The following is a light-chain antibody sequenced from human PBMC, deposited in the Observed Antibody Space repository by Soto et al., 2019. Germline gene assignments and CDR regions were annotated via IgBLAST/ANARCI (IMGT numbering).Light chain of an antibody. V-gene: IGLV1-40*01. CDR1: SSNTGAGYD. CDR2: GHR. Sequence: QSVLTQPPPVSGSPRQRITISCTGSSSNTGAGYDVHWYQQLPGTAPKLLIYGHRNRPSGVPDRVSGSKSGTSGSLAITGLQAEDEADYYCQSYDSSLSGSDVFGTGTKVTVL. CDR3: QSYDSSLSGSDV. J-gene: IGLJ1*01.